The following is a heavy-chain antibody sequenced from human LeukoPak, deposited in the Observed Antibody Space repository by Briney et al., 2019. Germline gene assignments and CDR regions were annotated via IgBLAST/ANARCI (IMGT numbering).Heavy chain of an antibody. V-gene: IGHV3-48*02. Sequence: GGSLRLSCAASGFTFSSYSMNWVRQAPGKGLEWVSYTSSSSSTYYADSVKGRFTISRDNAKNSLYLQMNSLRDEDTAVYYCARDVRPNSFDYWGQGTLVTVSS. CDR3: ARDVRPNSFDY. CDR1: GFTFSSYS. CDR2: TSSSSST. J-gene: IGHJ4*02. D-gene: IGHD5-24*01.